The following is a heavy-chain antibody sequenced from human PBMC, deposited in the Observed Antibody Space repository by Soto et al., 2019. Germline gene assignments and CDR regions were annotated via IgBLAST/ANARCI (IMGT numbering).Heavy chain of an antibody. D-gene: IGHD3-22*01. CDR1: GYTFTSYY. CDR2: INPSGGST. CDR3: ASGRADYYDSSGYHNWFDP. J-gene: IGHJ5*02. Sequence: ASVKVSCKASGYTFTSYYMHWVRQAPGQGLEWMGIINPSGGSTSYAQKFQGRVTMTRDTSTSTVYMELSSLRSEDTAVYYCASGRADYYDSSGYHNWFDPWGQGTLVTVSS. V-gene: IGHV1-46*01.